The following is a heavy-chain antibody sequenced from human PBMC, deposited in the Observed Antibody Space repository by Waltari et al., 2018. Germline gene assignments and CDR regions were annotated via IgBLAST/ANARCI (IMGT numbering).Heavy chain of an antibody. V-gene: IGHV1-3*01. J-gene: IGHJ6*02. CDR2: INAGNGNT. CDR3: ARPTRPAYSYYDILTGYPDYYYYGMDV. D-gene: IGHD3-9*01. CDR1: GYTFTSYA. Sequence: QVQLVQSGAEVKKPGASVKVSCKASGYTFTSYAMHWVRQAPGQRLEWMGWINAGNGNTKYSQKFQGRVTITRDTSASTAYMELSSLRSEDTAVYYCARPTRPAYSYYDILTGYPDYYYYGMDVWGQGTTVTVSS.